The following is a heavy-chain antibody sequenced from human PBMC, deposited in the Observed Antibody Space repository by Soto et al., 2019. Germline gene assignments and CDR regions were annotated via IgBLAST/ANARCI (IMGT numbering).Heavy chain of an antibody. CDR1: GYSFTDYY. J-gene: IGHJ5*02. CDR2: LNTKTGGT. CDR3: ARVGPTGWFDP. Sequence: QVHPVQSGAEVKKPGASVKVSCKASGYSFTDYYMHWVRQAPGQGLEWMGWLNTKTGGTNYAQRVQGRVTMTGDTSINTAYMELSSLRSDDTAVYSCARVGPTGWFDPGGQGTVVTVSS. V-gene: IGHV1-2*02.